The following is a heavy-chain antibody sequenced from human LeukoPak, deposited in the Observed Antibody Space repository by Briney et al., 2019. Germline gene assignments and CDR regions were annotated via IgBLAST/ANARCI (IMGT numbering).Heavy chain of an antibody. Sequence: SETLSLTCAVSGGSISSGGYSWSWIRQPPGKGLEWIGYIYYSGSTNYNPSLKSRVTISVDTSKSQFSLKLSSVTAADTAVYYCARLGGYGYFDYWGQGTLVTVSS. CDR1: GGSISSGGYS. CDR3: ARLGGYGYFDY. D-gene: IGHD5-12*01. V-gene: IGHV4-61*08. CDR2: IYYSGST. J-gene: IGHJ4*02.